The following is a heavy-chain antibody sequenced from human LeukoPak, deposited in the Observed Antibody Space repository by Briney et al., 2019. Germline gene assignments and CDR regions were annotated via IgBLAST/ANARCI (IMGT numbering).Heavy chain of an antibody. CDR1: GFTFSSYG. J-gene: IGHJ3*02. V-gene: IGHV3-30*18. CDR3: AKGRERGADYGDFTGAFDI. CDR2: ISYDGSNK. Sequence: GGSLRLSCAASGFTFSSYGMHWVRQAPGKGLEWVAVISYDGSNKYYADSVKGRFTTSRDNSKNTLYPQMNSLRAEDTAVYYCAKGRERGADYGDFTGAFDIWGQGTMVTVSS. D-gene: IGHD4-17*01.